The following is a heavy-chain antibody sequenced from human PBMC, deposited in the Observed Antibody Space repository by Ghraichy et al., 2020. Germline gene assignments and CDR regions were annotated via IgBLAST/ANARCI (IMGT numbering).Heavy chain of an antibody. CDR1: GGSFSGYY. V-gene: IGHV4-34*01. CDR2: INHSGST. J-gene: IGHJ4*02. D-gene: IGHD6-6*01. CDR3: ARGDSSSEGFVFY. Sequence: SETLSLTCAVYGGSFSGYYWSWIRQPPGKGLEWIGEINHSGSTNYNPSLKSRVTISVDTSKNQFSLKLSSVTAADTAVYYCARGDSSSEGFVFYWGQGTLVTVSS.